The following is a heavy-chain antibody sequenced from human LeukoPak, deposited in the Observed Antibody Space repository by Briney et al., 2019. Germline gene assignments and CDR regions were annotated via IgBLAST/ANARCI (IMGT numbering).Heavy chain of an antibody. CDR2: IIPVFGTP. V-gene: IGHV1-69*05. D-gene: IGHD2-15*01. CDR3: ARVTLDNTPPYFSYMDV. Sequence: SVKVSCKASGGTFNSYSISWVRQAPGQGLEWMGGIIPVFGTPNYAQKFQGRVTITTDESTSTVYMEVSSLRSVDTAVYYCARVTLDNTPPYFSYMDVWGKGTTVTVSS. J-gene: IGHJ6*03. CDR1: GGTFNSYS.